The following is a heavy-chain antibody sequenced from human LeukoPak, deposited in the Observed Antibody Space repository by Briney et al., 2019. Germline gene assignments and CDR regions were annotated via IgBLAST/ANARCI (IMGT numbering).Heavy chain of an antibody. D-gene: IGHD1-26*01. CDR2: ISAYNGNT. CDR1: GYTFTSYG. V-gene: IGHV1-18*01. J-gene: IGHJ3*02. Sequence: GASVKVSCKASGYTFTSYGISWVRQAPGQGLEWMGWISAYNGNTNYAQKLQGRVTMTTDTSTSTAYMELRSLRSDDTAVYYCARSVASYYGPGNAFDIWGQETMVTVSS. CDR3: ARSVASYYGPGNAFDI.